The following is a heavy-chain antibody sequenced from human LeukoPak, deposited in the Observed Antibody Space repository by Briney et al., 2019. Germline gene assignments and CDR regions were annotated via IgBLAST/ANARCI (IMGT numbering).Heavy chain of an antibody. CDR1: GYTFTSYA. CDR3: ARSSATVVPGDHEEGYFDL. CDR2: INTGNGNT. Sequence: GASVKVSCKASGYTFTSYAMHWVRQAPGQRLEWMGWINTGNGNTKYSQKFQGRVTITRDTSASTAYMELSSLRSEDTAVYYCARSSATVVPGDHEEGYFDLWGRGTLVTVSS. V-gene: IGHV1-3*04. D-gene: IGHD4-23*01. J-gene: IGHJ2*01.